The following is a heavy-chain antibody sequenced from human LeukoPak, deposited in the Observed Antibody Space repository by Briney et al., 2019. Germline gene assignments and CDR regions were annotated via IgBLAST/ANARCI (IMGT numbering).Heavy chain of an antibody. CDR1: GFTLSSYR. D-gene: IGHD4/OR15-4a*01. CDR2: INSDGSST. Sequence: PGGPLRLSCAASGFTLSSYRMHWVRHAPGKALVWVSRINSDGSSTSYSASVKGQFTISRDNAKNTLYLQMKSLRAEDTAVYYCARDDAFGANDNWGQGTLVTVSS. J-gene: IGHJ4*01. CDR3: ARDDAFGANDN. V-gene: IGHV3-74*01.